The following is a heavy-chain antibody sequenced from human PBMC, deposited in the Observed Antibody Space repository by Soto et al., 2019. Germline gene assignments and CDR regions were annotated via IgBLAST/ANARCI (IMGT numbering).Heavy chain of an antibody. V-gene: IGHV4-59*08. CDR1: GGSISSYY. J-gene: IGHJ4*02. CDR3: ARHSNEYRKSLDF. D-gene: IGHD1-1*01. CDR2: IYYTGSS. Sequence: SETLSLTCTVSGGSISSYYWSWIRQPPGKGLEWIAYIYYTGSSNSNPSLESRVTMSVDTSKNQFSLKLSSVTAADTAVYYCARHSNEYRKSLDFWGQGTLVTVSS.